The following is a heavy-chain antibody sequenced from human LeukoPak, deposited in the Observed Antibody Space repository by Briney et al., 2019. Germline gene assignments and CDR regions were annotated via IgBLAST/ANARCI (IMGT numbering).Heavy chain of an antibody. D-gene: IGHD6-19*01. V-gene: IGHV4-39*01. CDR3: ARRRGWYPVDY. J-gene: IGHJ4*02. CDR1: GGSIGSSSYY. CDR2: IYYTGST. Sequence: SETLSLTCTVSGGSIGSSSYYWGWIRQPPGKGLEWIGTIYYTGSTYYNPSLKSRVTISVDTSKNQCSLKVTSVTAADTAVYYCARRRGWYPVDYWGQGTLVTVSS.